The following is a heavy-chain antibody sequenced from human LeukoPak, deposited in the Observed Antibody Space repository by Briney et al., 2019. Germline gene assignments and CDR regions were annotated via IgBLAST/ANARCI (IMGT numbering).Heavy chain of an antibody. D-gene: IGHD6-6*01. J-gene: IGHJ4*02. CDR1: GDSISSDY. CDR3: ARGDRIAARPTAFDY. V-gene: IGHV4-59*01. CDR2: IYYSGST. Sequence: SETLSLTCTVSGDSISSDYWSWIRQPPGKGLEWIGYIYYSGSTNYNPSLKSRVTISVDTSKTQFSLKLSSVTAADTAVYYCARGDRIAARPTAFDYWGQGTLVTVSS.